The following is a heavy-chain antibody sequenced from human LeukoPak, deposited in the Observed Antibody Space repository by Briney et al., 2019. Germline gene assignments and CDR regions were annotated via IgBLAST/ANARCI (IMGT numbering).Heavy chain of an antibody. CDR2: INHSGST. Sequence: PSGTLSLTCAVYGGSFSGYYWSWIRQPPGKGLEWIGEINHSGSTNYNPSLKSRVTISVDTSKNQFSLKLSSVTAADTAVYYCARDNYYDSSGYDWGQGTLVTVSS. CDR3: ARDNYYDSSGYD. V-gene: IGHV4-34*01. CDR1: GGSFSGYY. J-gene: IGHJ4*02. D-gene: IGHD3-22*01.